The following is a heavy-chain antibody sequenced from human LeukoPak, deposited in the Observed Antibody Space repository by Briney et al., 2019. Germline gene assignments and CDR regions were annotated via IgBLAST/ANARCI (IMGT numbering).Heavy chain of an antibody. V-gene: IGHV4-59*01. J-gene: IGHJ4*02. Sequence: SETLSLTCSVSGGSIGSYYWNWIRQPSGKGLEWIGIVFNNGGTKHNPSLKSRVAISVGTSKNQFALKLSSVTAADTAVYYCVASYGGYVLDYWGQGALVIVSS. CDR2: VFNNGGT. D-gene: IGHD5-12*01. CDR3: VASYGGYVLDY. CDR1: GGSIGSYY.